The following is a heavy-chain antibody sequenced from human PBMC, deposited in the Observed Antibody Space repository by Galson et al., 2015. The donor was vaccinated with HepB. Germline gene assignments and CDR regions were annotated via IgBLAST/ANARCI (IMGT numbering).Heavy chain of an antibody. CDR1: GGTFSTYA. D-gene: IGHD3-3*01. Sequence: SVKVSCKASGGTFSTYAFSWVRQAPGQGLEWMGGIIPILGTANYGQKFKGRVTITADESTSTTYMELSSLRSEETAVYYCARGAPSYDFWSAFDYWGQGTLVTVTS. V-gene: IGHV1-69*13. CDR2: IIPILGTA. CDR3: ARGAPSYDFWSAFDY. J-gene: IGHJ4*02.